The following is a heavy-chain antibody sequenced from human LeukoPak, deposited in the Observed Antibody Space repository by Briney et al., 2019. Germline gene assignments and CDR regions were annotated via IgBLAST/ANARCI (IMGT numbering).Heavy chain of an antibody. CDR2: IYYSGST. CDR3: ARTVVPAAIPLYYYYYMDV. D-gene: IGHD2-2*02. Sequence: KPSETLSLTCTVSGGSISSSSYYWGWIRQPPGKGLEWIGSIYYSGSTYYNPSLKNRVTISVDPSKNQFSLKLSSVTAADTAVYYCARTVVPAAIPLYYYYYMDVWGKGTTVTVSS. CDR1: GGSISSSSYY. J-gene: IGHJ6*03. V-gene: IGHV4-39*01.